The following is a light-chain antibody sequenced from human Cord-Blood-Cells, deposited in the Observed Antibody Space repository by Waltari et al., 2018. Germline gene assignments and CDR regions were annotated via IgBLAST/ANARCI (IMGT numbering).Light chain of an antibody. J-gene: IGKJ2*01. CDR1: QSISSY. Sequence: DIQMTQSPSSLSASVGDRVTITCRASQSISSYLNWYQQKPGKAPKLLIYAASSLQSGVTSRFSGSGSGTDFTLTISSLQPEDFATDYCQQSYSTPYTFGQGTKLEIK. CDR3: QQSYSTPYT. V-gene: IGKV1-39*01. CDR2: AAS.